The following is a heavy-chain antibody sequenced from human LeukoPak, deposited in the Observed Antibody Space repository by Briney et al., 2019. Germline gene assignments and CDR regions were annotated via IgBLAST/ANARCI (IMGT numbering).Heavy chain of an antibody. CDR3: ARVSVAGGVTFPFDY. CDR2: IIPIFGTA. J-gene: IGHJ4*02. V-gene: IGHV1-69*06. CDR1: GGTFSSYA. Sequence: ASVKVSCKASGGTFSSYAISWVRQAPGQGLEWMGGIIPIFGTANYAQKFQGRVTITEDNSTSTAYTELSSLRSEDTAVYYCARVSVAGGVTFPFDYWGQGTLATVSS. D-gene: IGHD6-13*01.